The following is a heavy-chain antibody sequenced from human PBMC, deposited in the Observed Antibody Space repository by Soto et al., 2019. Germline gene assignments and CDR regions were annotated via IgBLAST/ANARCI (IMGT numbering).Heavy chain of an antibody. CDR3: ARDPLWGTAMVLWYFDL. D-gene: IGHD5-18*01. V-gene: IGHV3-30-3*01. J-gene: IGHJ2*01. CDR1: GFTIRNYA. CDR2: ISYDGSNK. Sequence: PGGSLRLSCAASGFTIRNYAMHWVRQAPGKGLEWVAVISYDGSNKYYADSVKGRFTISRDNSKNTLYLQMNSLRAEDTAVYYCARDPLWGTAMVLWYFDLWGRGTLVTVSS.